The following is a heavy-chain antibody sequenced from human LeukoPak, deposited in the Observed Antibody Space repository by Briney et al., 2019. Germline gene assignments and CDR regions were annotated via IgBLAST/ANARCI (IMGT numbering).Heavy chain of an antibody. CDR3: ARGPPFYSSGWPSPNFDY. Sequence: ASVKVSCKASGYTFTGYYMHWVRQAPGQGLEWMGWINPNSGGTNYAQKFQGGVTMTRDTSISTAYMELSRLRSDDTAVYYCARGPPFYSSGWPSPNFDYWGQGTLVTVSS. J-gene: IGHJ4*02. D-gene: IGHD6-19*01. CDR1: GYTFTGYY. CDR2: INPNSGGT. V-gene: IGHV1-2*02.